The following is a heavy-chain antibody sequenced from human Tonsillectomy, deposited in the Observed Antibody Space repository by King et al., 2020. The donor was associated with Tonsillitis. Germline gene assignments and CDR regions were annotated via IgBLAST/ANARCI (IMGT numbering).Heavy chain of an antibody. D-gene: IGHD3-22*01. V-gene: IGHV1-18*04. CDR3: GRLYIYYYDSSGYPGWFDP. CDR2: INSSNGNT. CDR1: GYTFSNYG. Sequence: QLVQSGAEVKKPGASVKVSCKASGYTFSNYGITWVRQAPGQGLECMGWINSSNGNTNYVQKFQGRVTMTTDTSTSTAYMELRSLRSDDTAVYYCGRLYIYYYDSSGYPGWFDPWGQGTLVTVSS. J-gene: IGHJ5*02.